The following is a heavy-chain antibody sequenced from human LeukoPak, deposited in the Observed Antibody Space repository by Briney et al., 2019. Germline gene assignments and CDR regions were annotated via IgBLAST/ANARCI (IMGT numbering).Heavy chain of an antibody. Sequence: GGSLRLSCAASGFTFSSYWMSWVRQAPGKGLEWVANIKQDGSEKCYVDSVKGRFTISRDNAKNSLYLQMNSLRAEDTAVYYCARGDQITMVRGVTPFDYWGQGTLVTVSS. V-gene: IGHV3-7*01. CDR3: ARGDQITMVRGVTPFDY. CDR1: GFTFSSYW. CDR2: IKQDGSEK. D-gene: IGHD3-10*01. J-gene: IGHJ4*02.